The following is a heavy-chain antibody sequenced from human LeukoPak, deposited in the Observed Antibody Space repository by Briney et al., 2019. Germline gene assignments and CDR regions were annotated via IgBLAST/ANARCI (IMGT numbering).Heavy chain of an antibody. V-gene: IGHV4-39*01. CDR1: GGSISSSSYY. CDR2: IYYSGST. D-gene: IGHD3-22*01. CDR3: ARHGIRCDSSGYST. J-gene: IGHJ5*02. Sequence: SETLSLTCTVSGGSISSSSYYWGWIRQPPGKGLEWVGSIYYSGSTYYNPSLKSRVTISVDTSKNQFSLKLSSVTAADTAVYYCARHGIRCDSSGYSTWGQGTLVTVSA.